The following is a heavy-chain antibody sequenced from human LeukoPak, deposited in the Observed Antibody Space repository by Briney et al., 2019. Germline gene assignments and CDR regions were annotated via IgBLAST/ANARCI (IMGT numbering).Heavy chain of an antibody. CDR3: AKEEALALGVFDI. CDR2: ISWVGGST. CDR1: GFTFDNYA. J-gene: IGHJ3*02. Sequence: GGSLRLSCAASGFTFDNYAMSWVRQAPGKGLEWVSSISWVGGSTYYADSVKGRFTISRDNRKNTLYLQMNSLRAEDTALYYCAKEEALALGVFDIWGAGAKVTASP. V-gene: IGHV3-43D*03. D-gene: IGHD3-3*02.